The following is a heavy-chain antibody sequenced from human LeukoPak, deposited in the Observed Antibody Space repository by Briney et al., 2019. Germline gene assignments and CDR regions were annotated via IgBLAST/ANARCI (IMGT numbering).Heavy chain of an antibody. CDR2: IYYSGNT. D-gene: IGHD3-10*01. V-gene: IGHV4-39*07. J-gene: IGHJ5*02. Sequence: SETLSLTCTVSGVSISSSNSYWGWIRQPPGKGLEWIGSIYYSGNTYYNASLKSQVSISIDTSKNQFSLKLSSVTAADTAVYYCARDRYYGSGSYYNVPFDPWGQGTLVTVSS. CDR3: ARDRYYGSGSYYNVPFDP. CDR1: GVSISSSNSY.